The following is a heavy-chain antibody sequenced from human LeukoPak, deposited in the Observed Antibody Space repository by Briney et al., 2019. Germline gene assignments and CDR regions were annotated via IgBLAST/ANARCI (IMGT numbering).Heavy chain of an antibody. CDR1: GGTFSSYA. CDR3: ARFGRLFGVMDV. D-gene: IGHD3-10*02. Sequence: SVKVSCKASGGTFSSYAISWVRQAPGQGLEWMGRIIPILGIANYAQKFQGGVTITADKSTSTAYMELSSLRSEDTAVYYCARFGRLFGVMDVWGQGTTVTVSS. V-gene: IGHV1-69*04. J-gene: IGHJ6*02. CDR2: IIPILGIA.